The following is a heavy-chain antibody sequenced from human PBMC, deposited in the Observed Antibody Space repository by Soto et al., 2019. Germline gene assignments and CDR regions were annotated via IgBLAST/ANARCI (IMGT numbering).Heavy chain of an antibody. CDR1: GFNFNIYN. D-gene: IGHD3-22*01. J-gene: IGHJ4*02. CDR2: ISSSGRYI. Sequence: GGSLRLSCAASGFNFNIYNMNWVRQAPGKGLEWVSSISSSGRYIYSADSLKGRFTISRDNAQNSLYLQMNSPRAEDTAVYYCARVFHYYDSSGYSLDYWGQGTLVTVSS. CDR3: ARVFHYYDSSGYSLDY. V-gene: IGHV3-21*01.